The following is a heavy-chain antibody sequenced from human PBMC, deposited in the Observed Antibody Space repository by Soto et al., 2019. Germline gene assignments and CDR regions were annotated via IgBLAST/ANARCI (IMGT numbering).Heavy chain of an antibody. CDR2: ISYDGSNK. V-gene: IGHV3-30*18. CDR3: AKDRLRYCSGGSCSNPFDY. D-gene: IGHD2-15*01. J-gene: IGHJ4*02. Sequence: GSLRLSCAASGFTFSSYGMHWVRQAPGKGLEWVAVISYDGSNKYYADSVKGRFTISRDNSKNTLYLQTNSLRAEDTAVYYCAKDRLRYCSGGSCSNPFDYWGQGTLVTVYS. CDR1: GFTFSSYG.